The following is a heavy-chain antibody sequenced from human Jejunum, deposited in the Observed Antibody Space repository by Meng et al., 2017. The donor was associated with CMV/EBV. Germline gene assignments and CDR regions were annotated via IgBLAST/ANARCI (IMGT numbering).Heavy chain of an antibody. V-gene: IGHV3-74*01. CDR1: GFTFSSYW. CDR3: ARDLGGGSGY. CDR2: IDTGGSRT. D-gene: IGHD3-16*01. J-gene: IGHJ4*02. Sequence: CAASGFTFSSYWFHWGRQVPGKGLVLVERIDTGGSRTDYADSAKGRFTISRDNVKNTLYLQMNSLRAEDTAVYYCARDLGGGSGYWGQGTLVTVSS.